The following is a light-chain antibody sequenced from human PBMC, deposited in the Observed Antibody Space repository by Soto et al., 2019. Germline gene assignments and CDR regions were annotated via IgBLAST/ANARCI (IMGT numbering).Light chain of an antibody. CDR1: QNRSSW. Sequence: DIQMTQSPSTLSASVGDRVTITCRTSQNRSSWLAWYQQKPGKAPKSLIYKASSLESGVPSRFSGSGSGKEFTLTISSLQPDDFATYYCQQYLSYPITFGQGTRLEIK. CDR3: QQYLSYPIT. J-gene: IGKJ5*01. V-gene: IGKV1-5*03. CDR2: KAS.